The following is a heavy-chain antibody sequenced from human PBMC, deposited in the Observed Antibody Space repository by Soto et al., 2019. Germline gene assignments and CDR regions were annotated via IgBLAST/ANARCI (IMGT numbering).Heavy chain of an antibody. CDR2: IYYTGST. CDR3: ATSLVTSRTRVDY. D-gene: IGHD1-26*01. CDR1: GASIRSSISY. J-gene: IGHJ4*02. Sequence: PSETLSLTCSVSGASIRSSISYWGWIRQSPGKGLEWLGYIYYTGSTQYTPSLKSRLTISTDTSDNQFSLRLTSVTAADTAVYYCATSLVTSRTRVDYWGQGTLVTVSS. V-gene: IGHV4-31*03.